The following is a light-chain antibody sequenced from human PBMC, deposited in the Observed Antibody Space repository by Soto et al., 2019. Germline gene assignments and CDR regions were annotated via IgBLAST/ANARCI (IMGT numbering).Light chain of an antibody. CDR1: QSSGSNF. CDR2: ASS. CDR3: QKYNNWPET. V-gene: IGKV3D-15*01. Sequence: EIVLTQSPGTLSLSPGERATVSCKTSQSSGSNFLAWYQQKPGQAPRLLIYASSNRATGIPDRFSGSASGAEFNLTISSLQSEDFAVYFCQKYNNWPETFGQGTKVDIK. J-gene: IGKJ1*01.